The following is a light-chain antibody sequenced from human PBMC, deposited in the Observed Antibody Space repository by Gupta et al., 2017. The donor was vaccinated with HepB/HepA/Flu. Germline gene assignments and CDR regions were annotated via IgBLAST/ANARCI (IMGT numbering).Light chain of an antibody. J-gene: IGLJ3*02. Sequence: QSLLTPPPSASGTPGQRVPIPCSGSSSNIGSNTVNWYQQLPGTAPKLLICSNNQRPSGVPDRFSGSKSGTSASLAISGLQSEDEADYYCAAWDDSLNGWVFGGGTKLTVL. CDR1: SSNIGSNT. V-gene: IGLV1-44*01. CDR2: SNN. CDR3: AAWDDSLNGWV.